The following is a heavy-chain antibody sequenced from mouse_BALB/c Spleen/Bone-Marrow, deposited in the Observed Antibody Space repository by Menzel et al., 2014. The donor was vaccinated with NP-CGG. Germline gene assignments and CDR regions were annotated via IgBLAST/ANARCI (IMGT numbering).Heavy chain of an antibody. CDR2: ILPGSGST. D-gene: IGHD1-1*01. V-gene: IGHV1-9*01. CDR1: GYTFSSYW. CDR3: AREDIATVVEMDY. Sequence: LVESGAELMMPGASVKISCKATGYTFSSYWIEWVKQRPGHGLEWIGEILPGSGSTNYNEKFKGKATFTADTSSNTAYMQLSSLTSEDSAVYYCAREDIATVVEMDYWGQGTSVTVSS. J-gene: IGHJ4*01.